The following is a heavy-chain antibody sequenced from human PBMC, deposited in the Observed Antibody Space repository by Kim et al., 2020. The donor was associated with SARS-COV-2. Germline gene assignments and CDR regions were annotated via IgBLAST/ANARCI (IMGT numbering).Heavy chain of an antibody. V-gene: IGHV4-59*09. Sequence: NPPPKSQVTISVDTSKNQFSLKVSSVTAADTAVYYCARGSGSYSSNLDFWGQGTLVTVSS. CDR3: ARGSGSYSSNLDF. D-gene: IGHD3-10*01. J-gene: IGHJ4*02.